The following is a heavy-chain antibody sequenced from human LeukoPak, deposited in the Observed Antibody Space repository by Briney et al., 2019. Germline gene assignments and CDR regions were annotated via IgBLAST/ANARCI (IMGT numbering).Heavy chain of an antibody. CDR2: IYYSGST. CDR1: GGSISSYY. V-gene: IGHV4-59*01. Sequence: SETLSLTCTVSGGSISSYYWSWIRQPPGKGLEWIAYIYYSGSTNYNPSLKSRVTISVDTSKNQFSLKLSSVTAADTAVYYCAREADSRMPTRWLRHPFDYWGQGTLVTVSS. J-gene: IGHJ4*02. CDR3: AREADSRMPTRWLRHPFDY. D-gene: IGHD5-24*01.